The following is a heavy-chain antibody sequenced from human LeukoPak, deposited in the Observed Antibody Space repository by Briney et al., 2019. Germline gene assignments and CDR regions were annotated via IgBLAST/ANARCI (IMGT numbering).Heavy chain of an antibody. CDR2: INSDGSSS. CDR1: GFTFTSYW. D-gene: IGHD3-3*01. J-gene: IGHJ4*02. V-gene: IGHV3-74*01. CDR3: ARDSFWSGYYSFDS. Sequence: GGSLRLSCAASGFTFTSYWMHWVRQAPGKGLVWVSRINSDGSSSFYADSVKGRFTISRDNAKNTLYLHMNSLRADDTAVYYCARDSFWSGYYSFDSWGQGTLVTVSS.